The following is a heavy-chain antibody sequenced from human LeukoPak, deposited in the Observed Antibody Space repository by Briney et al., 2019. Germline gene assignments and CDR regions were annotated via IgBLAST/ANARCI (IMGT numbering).Heavy chain of an antibody. Sequence: ASVKVSCKASGYTFTSYVITWVRQAPGQGLEWMGWISAYSGNTNYAQNLQGRVTMTTDTSTSTAYMELRSLRSDDTAVYYCAGGYDSSGYYYFDYWGQGTLVTVSS. V-gene: IGHV1-18*01. CDR2: ISAYSGNT. J-gene: IGHJ4*02. D-gene: IGHD3-22*01. CDR3: AGGYDSSGYYYFDY. CDR1: GYTFTSYV.